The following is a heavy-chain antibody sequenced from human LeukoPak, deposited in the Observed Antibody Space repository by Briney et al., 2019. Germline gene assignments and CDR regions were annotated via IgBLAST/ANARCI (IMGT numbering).Heavy chain of an antibody. Sequence: SVKVSCKAPGGTFSSYAISWVRQAPGQGLEWMGGIIPIFGTANYAQKFQGRVTITADESTSAAYMELSSLRSEDTAAYYCASRRITIFGVVRGGMDVWGKGTTVTVSS. D-gene: IGHD3-3*01. CDR1: GGTFSSYA. V-gene: IGHV1-69*13. J-gene: IGHJ6*04. CDR3: ASRRITIFGVVRGGMDV. CDR2: IIPIFGTA.